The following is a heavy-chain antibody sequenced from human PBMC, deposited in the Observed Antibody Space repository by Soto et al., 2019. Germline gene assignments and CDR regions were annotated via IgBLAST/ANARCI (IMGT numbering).Heavy chain of an antibody. J-gene: IGHJ6*02. V-gene: IGHV1-18*01. D-gene: IGHD6-19*01. CDR3: ARDTRTSGWYPDYGSRHV. CDR2: ISAYNGNT. Sequence: QVQLVQSGAEVKKPGASVKVSCKASGYTFTSYGISWVRQAPGQGLEWMGWISAYNGNTNYAQKLQGRVTMTTDTSTSTAYMEQSSLRSDDTAVYYCARDTRTSGWYPDYGSRHVWGQGTTVTVSS. CDR1: GYTFTSYG.